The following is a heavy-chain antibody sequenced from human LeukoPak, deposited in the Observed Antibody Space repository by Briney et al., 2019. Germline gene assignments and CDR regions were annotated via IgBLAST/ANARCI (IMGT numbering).Heavy chain of an antibody. CDR1: GGTFSSYA. CDR3: ATYSSSWFVFDY. CDR2: IIPIFGTA. J-gene: IGHJ4*02. V-gene: IGHV1-69*06. Sequence: SVKVSCKASGGTFSSYAISWVRQAPGQGLEWMGGIIPIFGTANYAQKFRGRVTITADKSTSTAYMELSSLRSEDTAVYHCATYSSSWFVFDYWGQGTLVTVSS. D-gene: IGHD6-13*01.